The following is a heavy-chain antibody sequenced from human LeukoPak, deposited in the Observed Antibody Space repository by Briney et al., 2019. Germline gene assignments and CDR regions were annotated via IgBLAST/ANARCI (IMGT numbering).Heavy chain of an antibody. V-gene: IGHV4-59*01. CDR3: ARRRLYGDYYYFDY. J-gene: IGHJ4*02. D-gene: IGHD4-17*01. CDR2: IYYSGST. CDR1: GGSISSYY. Sequence: SETLSLTCTVSGGSISSYYWSWIRQPPGKGLEWIGYIYYSGSTNYNPSLKSRVTISVDTSKNQFSLKLSSVTAADTAVYYCARRRLYGDYYYFDYWGQGTLVTVSS.